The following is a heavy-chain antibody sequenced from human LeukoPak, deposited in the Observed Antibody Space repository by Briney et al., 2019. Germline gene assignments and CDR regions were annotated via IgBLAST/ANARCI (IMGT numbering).Heavy chain of an antibody. CDR3: ARVRGSSWLDY. CDR1: GYTFTSYD. CDR2: MNPNSGNT. D-gene: IGHD6-13*01. J-gene: IGHJ4*02. Sequence: GASVKVSCKASGYTFTSYDTNWVRQATGQRPEWMGWMNPNSGNTGYAQKFQGRVTMTRNTSISTAYMELSSLRSEDTAVYYCARVRGSSWLDYWGQGTLVTVSS. V-gene: IGHV1-8*01.